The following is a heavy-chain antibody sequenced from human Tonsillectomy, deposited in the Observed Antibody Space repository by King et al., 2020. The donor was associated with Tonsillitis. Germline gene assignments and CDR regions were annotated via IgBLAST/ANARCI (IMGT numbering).Heavy chain of an antibody. Sequence: VQLQESGPGLVKPSQTLSLTCTVSGGSISSGDYYWSWIRQPPGKGLEWIGNIYYSGSTYYNPSLKSRVTISVDTSKNQFSLKLSSVTAADTAVYYCARGRWYCSSTSCYRVWFDPWGQGTLVTVSS. D-gene: IGHD2-2*02. V-gene: IGHV4-30-4*01. CDR1: GGSISSGDYY. J-gene: IGHJ5*02. CDR2: IYYSGST. CDR3: ARGRWYCSSTSCYRVWFDP.